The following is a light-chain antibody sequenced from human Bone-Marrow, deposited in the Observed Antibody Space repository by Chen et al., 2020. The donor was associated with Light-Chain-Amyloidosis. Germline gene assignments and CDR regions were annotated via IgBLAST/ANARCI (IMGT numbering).Light chain of an antibody. CDR2: VGS. V-gene: IGKV3-11*01. CDR1: QRISKF. J-gene: IGKJ2*01. CDR3: EKRTNWPLYT. Sequence: EIVFTQSPATLTLSPGERAALSCRASQRISKFLAWYQHKPGQAPRLLIYVGSIRATGIPARFSGSGSGTDFTRTINSLEPEDFAVDYCEKRTNWPLYTFGHRTKLEI.